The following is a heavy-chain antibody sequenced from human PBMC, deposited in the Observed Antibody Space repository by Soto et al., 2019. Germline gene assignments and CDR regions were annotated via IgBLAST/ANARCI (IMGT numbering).Heavy chain of an antibody. V-gene: IGHV4-30-4*01. CDR1: GGSISSGDYY. J-gene: IGHJ6*02. D-gene: IGHD3-9*01. CDR2: IYYSGST. CDR3: ARDQVLRYSNYYYYGMDV. Sequence: PSETLSLTCTVSGGSISSGDYYWSWIRQPPGKGLEWIGYIYYSGSTYYNPSLKSRVTISVDTSKNQFSLKLGSVTAADTAVYYCARDQVLRYSNYYYYGMDVWGQGTTVTVSS.